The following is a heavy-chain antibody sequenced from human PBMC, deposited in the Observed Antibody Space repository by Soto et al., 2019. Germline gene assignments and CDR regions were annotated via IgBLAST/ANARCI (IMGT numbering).Heavy chain of an antibody. V-gene: IGHV3-33*01. CDR3: ARERGYIGYDSPLYYYGMDV. Sequence: QVQLVESGGGVVQPGRSLRLSCAASGFTFSSYGMHWVRQAPGKGLEWVAVIWYDGSNKWYADSVKGRFTISRDNSKNTLPLQMTRLRAEDTAVDSGARERGYIGYDSPLYYYGMDVWGKGTTFTVSP. CDR1: GFTFSSYG. J-gene: IGHJ6*04. D-gene: IGHD5-12*01. CDR2: IWYDGSNK.